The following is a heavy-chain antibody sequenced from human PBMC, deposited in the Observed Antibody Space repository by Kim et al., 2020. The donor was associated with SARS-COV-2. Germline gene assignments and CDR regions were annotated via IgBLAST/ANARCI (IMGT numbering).Heavy chain of an antibody. CDR1: GFTFSDYY. Sequence: GGSLRLSCAASGFTFSDYYMSWIRQAPGKGLEWVSYISSSSSYTNYADSVKGRFTISRDNAKNSLYLQMNSLRAEDTAVYYCAQSGSYYDSSGYEDFDLWGRGTLVTVSS. V-gene: IGHV3-11*03. J-gene: IGHJ2*01. CDR2: ISSSSSYT. CDR3: AQSGSYYDSSGYEDFDL. D-gene: IGHD3-22*01.